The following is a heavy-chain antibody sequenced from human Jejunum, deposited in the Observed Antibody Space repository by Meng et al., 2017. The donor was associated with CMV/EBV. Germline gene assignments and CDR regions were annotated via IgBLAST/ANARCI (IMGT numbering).Heavy chain of an antibody. CDR3: ARIARYTWNYLRDY. Sequence: LSESALGMFDPPEPLSLPCIVSCDSITSNYSNWGWLRHPPGKRLEWIGGFYYAGQTYYNPSVKSRLTISIDKSKNQFSLKLTSATAADTAIYYCARIARYTWNYLRDYWGQGTLVTVSS. J-gene: IGHJ4*02. V-gene: IGHV4-39*07. CDR1: CDSITSNYSN. D-gene: IGHD1-7*01. CDR2: FYYAGQT.